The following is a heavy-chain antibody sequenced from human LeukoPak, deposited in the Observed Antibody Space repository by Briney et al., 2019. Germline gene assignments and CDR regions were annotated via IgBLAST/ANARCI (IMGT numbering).Heavy chain of an antibody. J-gene: IGHJ6*03. CDR1: GFTVSSNY. CDR2: IYSGGST. V-gene: IGHV3-53*01. Sequence: GGSLRLSCAASGFTVSSNYMSWVRQAPGKGLEWVSVIYSGGSTYYSDSVKGRFTISRDNSKNKPYHQMKNLRTADTAVYYYASRSGYYYYYMDVWGKGTAVTISS. CDR3: ASRSGYYYYYMDV.